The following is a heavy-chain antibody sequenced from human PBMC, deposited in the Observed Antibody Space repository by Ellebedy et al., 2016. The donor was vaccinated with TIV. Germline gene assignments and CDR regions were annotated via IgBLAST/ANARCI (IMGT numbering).Heavy chain of an antibody. V-gene: IGHV3-23*01. Sequence: PGGSLRLSCAVPGFTFGSYAMSWVRQAPGKGLEWVSTITGSGGSTYYADSVKGRFTISRDNSKNTLFLRMSSLSAEDTAVYYCASDPLLQWLFDDWGQGTLVTVSS. CDR2: ITGSGGST. J-gene: IGHJ4*02. CDR1: GFTFGSYA. D-gene: IGHD6-19*01. CDR3: ASDPLLQWLFDD.